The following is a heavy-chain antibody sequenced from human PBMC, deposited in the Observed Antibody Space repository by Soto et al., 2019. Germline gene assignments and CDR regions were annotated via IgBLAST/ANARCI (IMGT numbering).Heavy chain of an antibody. CDR3: ARGRYGDY. CDR2: ISAHNGNT. D-gene: IGHD1-1*01. CDR1: GYAFTTYG. Sequence: QVHLVQSGAEVKKPGASVKVSCQGSGYAFTTYGITWVRQAPGQGLEWMGWISAHNGNTNSAQKLQGRVTVTRDTSKSTAYMELRSLRYDDTAVYYCARGRYGDYWGQGALVTVSS. J-gene: IGHJ4*02. V-gene: IGHV1-18*01.